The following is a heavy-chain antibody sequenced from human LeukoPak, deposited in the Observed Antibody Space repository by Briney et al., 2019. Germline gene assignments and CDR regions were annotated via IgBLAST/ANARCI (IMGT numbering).Heavy chain of an antibody. Sequence: PSETLSLTCTVSGGSISSSSYYWGWIRQPPGKGLEWIGSIYYSGSTYYNPSLKSRVTISVDTSKNQFSLKVTSVTVADTAVYYCVRHGGGYCSGGSCYVDYWGQGTLVTVSS. CDR3: VRHGGGYCSGGSCYVDY. CDR2: IYYSGST. D-gene: IGHD2-15*01. CDR1: GGSISSSSYY. V-gene: IGHV4-39*01. J-gene: IGHJ4*02.